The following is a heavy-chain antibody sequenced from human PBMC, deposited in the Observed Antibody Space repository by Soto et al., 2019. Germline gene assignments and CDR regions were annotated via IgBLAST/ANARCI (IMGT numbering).Heavy chain of an antibody. V-gene: IGHV6-1*01. CDR2: TYYRSKWYN. J-gene: IGHJ5*02. CDR3: ASSPASDSSGYFDP. Sequence: SQTLSLTCAISGDSVSSNSAAWNWIRQSPSRGLEWLGRTYYRSKWYNDYAVSVKSRITINPDTSKNQFSLQLNSVTPEDAAVYYCASSPASDSSGYFDPWGQGTLVTVSS. CDR1: GDSVSSNSAA. D-gene: IGHD6-19*01.